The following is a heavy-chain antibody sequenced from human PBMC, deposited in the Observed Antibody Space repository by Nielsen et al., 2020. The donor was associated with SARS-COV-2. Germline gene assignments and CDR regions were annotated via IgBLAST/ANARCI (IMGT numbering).Heavy chain of an antibody. CDR2: IWYDGSNK. CDR3: ARGGWGSAWYLSDY. D-gene: IGHD6-19*01. CDR1: GFTFSSYG. J-gene: IGHJ4*02. V-gene: IGHV3-33*08. Sequence: GGSLRLSCAASGFTFSSYGMHWVRQAPGKGLEWVAVIWYDGSNKYYADSVKGRFTISRDNSKNTLYLQMNNLRAEDTAIYYCARGGWGSAWYLSDYWGQGTLATVSS.